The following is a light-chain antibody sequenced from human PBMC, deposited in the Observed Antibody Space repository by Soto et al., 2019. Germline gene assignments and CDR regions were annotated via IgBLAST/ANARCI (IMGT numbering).Light chain of an antibody. Sequence: IVLTQSPGTPSLSPGERATLSCRASQSVSSSYLAWYQQKPGQAPRLLIYGASSRATGIPDRFSGSGSGTDFTLTISRLEPEDFAVYYCQQYGSSGTFGQGTKVDIK. V-gene: IGKV3-20*01. CDR2: GAS. J-gene: IGKJ1*01. CDR3: QQYGSSGT. CDR1: QSVSSSY.